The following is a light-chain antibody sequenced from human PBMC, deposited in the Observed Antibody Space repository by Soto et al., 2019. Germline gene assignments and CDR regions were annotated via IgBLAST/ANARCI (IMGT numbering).Light chain of an antibody. CDR3: QQRSNWPPIT. Sequence: EIVLTQSPGTLSLSPGEGATLSCRAIQSVNSDSLAWYQQKPGQAPRPLIYGASNRATGIPDRFSGSGSGTDFTLTISSLEPEDFAVYYCQQRSNWPPITFGQGTRLEIK. CDR1: QSVNSD. V-gene: IGKV3D-20*02. J-gene: IGKJ5*01. CDR2: GAS.